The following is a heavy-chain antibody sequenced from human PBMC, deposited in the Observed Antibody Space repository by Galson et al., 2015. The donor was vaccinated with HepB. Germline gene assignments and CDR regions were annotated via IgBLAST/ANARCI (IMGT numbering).Heavy chain of an antibody. CDR1: GFTVSSNY. CDR2: IYSGGST. CDR3: ARRYCGGDCHYDY. V-gene: IGHV3-53*01. D-gene: IGHD2-21*02. J-gene: IGHJ4*02. Sequence: SLRLSCAASGFTVSSNYMSWVRQAPGKGLEWVSVIYSGGSTYYADSVKGRFTISRDNSKNTLYLQMNSLRAEDTAVYYCARRYCGGDCHYDYWGQGTLVTVSS.